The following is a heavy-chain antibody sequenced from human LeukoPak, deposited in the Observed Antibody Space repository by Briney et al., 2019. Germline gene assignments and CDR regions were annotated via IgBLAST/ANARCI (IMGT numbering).Heavy chain of an antibody. V-gene: IGHV4-59*08. CDR2: LYYSGST. D-gene: IGHD2-15*01. J-gene: IGHJ6*02. CDR3: ARLREDSYDYYGMDV. Sequence: SDTLSLTCTVSGGYISNYYWRWIRPPPGKGLEWIGYLYYSGSTNYNPSLKSRVTISVDTSQRQFSLKLSSVTAADTAVYYCARLREDSYDYYGMDVWGQGTTVTVSS. CDR1: GGYISNYY.